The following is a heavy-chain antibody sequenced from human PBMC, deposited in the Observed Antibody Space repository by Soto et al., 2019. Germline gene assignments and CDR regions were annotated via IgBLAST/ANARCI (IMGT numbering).Heavy chain of an antibody. D-gene: IGHD2-2*01. Sequence: PSETLSLTCTVSGGSISSGGYYWSWIRQHPGKGLEWIGYIYYSGSTYYNPSLKSRVTISVDTSKNQFSLKLGSVTAADTAVYYCARGSTGYGMDVWGQGTTVTVSS. V-gene: IGHV4-31*03. CDR2: IYYSGST. CDR1: GGSISSGGYY. J-gene: IGHJ6*02. CDR3: ARGSTGYGMDV.